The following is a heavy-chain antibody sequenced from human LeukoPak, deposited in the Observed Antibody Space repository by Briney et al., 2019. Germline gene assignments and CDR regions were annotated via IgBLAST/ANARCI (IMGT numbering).Heavy chain of an antibody. CDR3: ARDYGGGFDY. V-gene: IGHV4-61*08. D-gene: IGHD4-23*01. CDR1: GGSIRSDDYY. J-gene: IGHJ4*02. CDR2: IFYTGNT. Sequence: SETLSLTCTVSGGSIRSDDYYWSWIRQPPGKGLEWIGYIFYTGNTNYNPSLKSRVTISVDTSKNQFSLKLSSVTAADTAEYYCARDYGGGFDYWGQGTLVTVSS.